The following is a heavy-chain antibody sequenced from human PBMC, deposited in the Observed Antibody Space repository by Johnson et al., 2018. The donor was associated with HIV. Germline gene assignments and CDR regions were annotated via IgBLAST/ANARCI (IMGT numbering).Heavy chain of an antibody. J-gene: IGHJ3*02. CDR2: ISSSGSTI. D-gene: IGHD2-2*01. Sequence: QEKLVESGGGLVKPGGSLRLSCAASGFTFSDYYMSWIRQAPGKGLEWVSYISSSGSTIYYADSVKGRFTISRDNSKNTLYLQMNSLRAEDTAVYYCARPEINCSSTSCQKAGAFDIWGQGTMVTVSS. V-gene: IGHV3-11*04. CDR1: GFTFSDYY. CDR3: ARPEINCSSTSCQKAGAFDI.